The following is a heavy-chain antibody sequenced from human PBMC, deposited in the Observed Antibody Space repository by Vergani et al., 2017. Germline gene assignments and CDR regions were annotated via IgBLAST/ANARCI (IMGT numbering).Heavy chain of an antibody. J-gene: IGHJ5*02. CDR3: ARNRGRGGSYSVSWFDP. CDR2: LDPHTGDT. Sequence: QVQLVQSGAEVKKPGSSVQVSCKASGGTFSSYTISWVRQAPGQGLEWMGRLDPHTGDTKYAEKFQGRAILTRDRSISTAYMELISLISDDTAVYYCARNRGRGGSYSVSWFDPWGQGTQVTVAS. CDR1: GGTFSSYT. D-gene: IGHD3-10*01. V-gene: IGHV1-2*02.